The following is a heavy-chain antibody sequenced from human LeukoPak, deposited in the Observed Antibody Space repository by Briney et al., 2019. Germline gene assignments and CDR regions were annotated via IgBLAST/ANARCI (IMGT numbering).Heavy chain of an antibody. CDR3: ARGPLGGRGIQLWLSY. D-gene: IGHD5-18*01. J-gene: IGHJ4*02. CDR1: GYTFTSYD. Sequence: ASVKVSCKASGYTFTSYDINWVRQATGQGLEWMGWMNPNSGNTGYAQKFQGSVTMTRNTSISTAYMELSSLRSEDTAVYYCARGPLGGRGIQLWLSYWGQGTLVTVSS. CDR2: MNPNSGNT. V-gene: IGHV1-8*01.